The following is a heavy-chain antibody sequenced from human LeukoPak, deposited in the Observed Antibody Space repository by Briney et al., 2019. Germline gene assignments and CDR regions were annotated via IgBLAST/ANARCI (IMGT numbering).Heavy chain of an antibody. CDR3: ARDTTGFDY. D-gene: IGHD1-1*01. V-gene: IGHV6-1*01. J-gene: IGHJ4*02. CDR1: VDRVSRNTAT. Sequence: SGPRLVKRSQTLLLTCAISVDRVSRNTATWNWIRQSPSRGLDWLGRTYYRTKWYNEYAVSVKSRIPINPHTSRKQSSLQLNSVTPEDTAVYYCARDTTGFDYWGQGTLVTVSS. CDR2: TYYRTKWYN.